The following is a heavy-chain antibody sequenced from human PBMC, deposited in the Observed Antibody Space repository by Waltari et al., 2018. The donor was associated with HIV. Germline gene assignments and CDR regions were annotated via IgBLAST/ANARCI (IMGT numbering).Heavy chain of an antibody. Sequence: QVQLVASGGGVVPPGKSLRLSCAASGFSLSTYGLHWVRQAPGKGLEWVALIWYDGTNKYYGDSVKGRFTISRDISKNTLYLQMNSLRAEDTAVYFCARDFALDSWGPGTLVTVSS. V-gene: IGHV3-33*01. CDR1: GFSLSTYG. CDR3: ARDFALDS. CDR2: IWYDGTNK. J-gene: IGHJ4*02.